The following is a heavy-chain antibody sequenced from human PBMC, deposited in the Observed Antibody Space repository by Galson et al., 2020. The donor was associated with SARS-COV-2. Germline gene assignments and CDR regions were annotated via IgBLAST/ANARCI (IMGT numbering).Heavy chain of an antibody. J-gene: IGHJ6*02. D-gene: IGHD3-10*01. CDR3: ARVTGFGELFYYYGMDV. V-gene: IGHV3-74*01. CDR2: INSDGSST. Sequence: GGSLRLSCAASGFTFSSYWMHWVRQAPGKGLVWVSRINSDGSSTSYADSVKGRFTISRDNAKNTLYLQMNSLRAEDTAVYYCARVTGFGELFYYYGMDVWGQGTTVTVSS. CDR1: GFTFSSYW.